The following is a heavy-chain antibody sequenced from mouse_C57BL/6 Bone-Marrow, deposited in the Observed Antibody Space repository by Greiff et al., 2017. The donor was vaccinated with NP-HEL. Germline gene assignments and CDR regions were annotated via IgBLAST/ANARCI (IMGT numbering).Heavy chain of an antibody. CDR1: GYSFTNYL. J-gene: IGHJ3*01. Sequence: QVQLQQSGAELVRPGTSVKVSCKASGYSFTNYLIEWVKQRPGQGLEWIGVINPGSGGTNYNEKFKGKATLTADTSSSTAYMQLSSLTSEDSAVDFCARRNYSNYAWFAYWGQGTLVTVSA. CDR2: INPGSGGT. D-gene: IGHD2-5*01. V-gene: IGHV1-54*01. CDR3: ARRNYSNYAWFAY.